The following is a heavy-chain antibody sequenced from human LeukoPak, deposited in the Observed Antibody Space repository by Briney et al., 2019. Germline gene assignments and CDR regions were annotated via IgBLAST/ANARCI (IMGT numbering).Heavy chain of an antibody. V-gene: IGHV3-49*03. J-gene: IGHJ4*02. CDR3: AKALRFLDYFDY. CDR1: GFTFGDYA. Sequence: GGSLRLSCTASGFTFGDYAMSWFRQAPGKGLEWVGFIRSKAYGGTTEYAASVKGRFTISRDDSKSIAYLQMNSLRAEDTAVYYCAKALRFLDYFDYWGQGTLVTVSS. D-gene: IGHD3-3*01. CDR2: IRSKAYGGTT.